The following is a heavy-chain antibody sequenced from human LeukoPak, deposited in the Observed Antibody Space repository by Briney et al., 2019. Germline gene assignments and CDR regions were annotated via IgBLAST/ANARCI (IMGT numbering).Heavy chain of an antibody. CDR1: GGSISSSSYY. D-gene: IGHD3-3*01. Sequence: SETLSLTCTVYGGSISSSSYYWGWIRQPPGKGLEWLGSIYYSGSTYYNPSLKSRVTISVDTSKNQFSLKLSSVTAADTAVYYCARVDYTIFGVVIIQAFDIWGQGTMVTVPS. V-gene: IGHV4-39*01. J-gene: IGHJ3*02. CDR3: ARVDYTIFGVVIIQAFDI. CDR2: IYYSGST.